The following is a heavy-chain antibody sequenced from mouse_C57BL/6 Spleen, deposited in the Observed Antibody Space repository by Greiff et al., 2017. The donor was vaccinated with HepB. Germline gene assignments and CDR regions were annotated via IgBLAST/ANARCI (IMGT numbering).Heavy chain of an antibody. Sequence: EVQLQQSGPELVKPGASVKISCKASGYTFTDYYMNWVKQSHGKSLEWIGDINPNNGGTSYNQKFKGKATLTVDKSSSTAYMELRSLTSEDSAVYYCARFYYAMDYWGQRTSVTVSS. V-gene: IGHV1-26*01. CDR3: ARFYYAMDY. J-gene: IGHJ4*01. CDR2: INPNNGGT. CDR1: GYTFTDYY.